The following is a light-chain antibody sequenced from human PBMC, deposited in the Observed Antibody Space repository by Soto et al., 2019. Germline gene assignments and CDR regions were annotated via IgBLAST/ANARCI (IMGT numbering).Light chain of an antibody. Sequence: PSAVCGDVRERGTITSRASQSISGSLNWYQQKPGKAPKLLIYGASTLQSGVPSRFSGSGSGTDYTVSIRGLQAEDFAPYFCQQGYLTPTFGQGTRLEIK. CDR1: QSISGS. V-gene: IGKV1-39*01. J-gene: IGKJ5*01. CDR3: QQGYLTPT. CDR2: GAS.